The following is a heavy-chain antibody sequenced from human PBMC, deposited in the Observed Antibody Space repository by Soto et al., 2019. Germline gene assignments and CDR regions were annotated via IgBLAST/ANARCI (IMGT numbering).Heavy chain of an antibody. CDR2: ISHIGSV. V-gene: IGHV4-4*02. D-gene: IGHD6-19*01. CDR3: VSSFGGYAIDY. CDR1: GVSISSNYY. Sequence: QVLLQESGPGLVQPSGTLSLSCAVSGVSISSNYYWGWVRQSPGKGLESLGDISHIGSVNYSPSLMSRVTISMDRSENQFSRKLNSVTAAVTAVYYCVSSFGGYAIDYWGQGTLVIVSS. J-gene: IGHJ4*02.